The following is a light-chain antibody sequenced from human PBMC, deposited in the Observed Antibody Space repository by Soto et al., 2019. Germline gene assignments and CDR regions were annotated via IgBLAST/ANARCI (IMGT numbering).Light chain of an antibody. J-gene: IGKJ3*01. V-gene: IGKV3-20*01. CDR2: GAS. CDR3: QQFRRSPIFT. CDR1: QSVSSSY. Sequence: EIVLTQSPGTLSLSPGERATLSCRASQSVSSSYLAWYQQKPGQAPRLLIYGASSRATGIPDRFSGSGTGTDFTLTISKLEPEDIAEHYCQQFRRSPIFTFGPGTKVDIK.